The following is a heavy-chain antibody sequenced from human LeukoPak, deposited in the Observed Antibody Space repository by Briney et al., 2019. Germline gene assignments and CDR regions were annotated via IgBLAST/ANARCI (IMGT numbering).Heavy chain of an antibody. D-gene: IGHD6-6*01. CDR3: AADDFWGAARPLGYYYGMDV. Sequence: SETLSLTCTVSGGSISSGSYYWSWIRQPAGKGLEWIGRIYTSGSTNYNPSLKSRVTISVDTSKNQFSLKLSSVTAADTAVYYCAADDFWGAARPLGYYYGMDVWGQGTTVTVSS. CDR1: GGSISSGSYY. J-gene: IGHJ6*02. V-gene: IGHV4-61*02. CDR2: IYTSGST.